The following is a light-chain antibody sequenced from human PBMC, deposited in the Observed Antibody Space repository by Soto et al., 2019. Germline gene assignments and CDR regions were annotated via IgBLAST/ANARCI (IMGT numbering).Light chain of an antibody. Sequence: DIVLTQSQGTLSLYPGERATLSCRARQSVRGTSLAWYQQKPGQAPRLLIYDASSRATGIPDRFSGGGSGTDFTLTISRLEPEDFAVYYCQHYGSSPPITFGQGTRLEVK. CDR3: QHYGSSPPIT. J-gene: IGKJ5*01. V-gene: IGKV3-20*01. CDR1: QSVRGTS. CDR2: DAS.